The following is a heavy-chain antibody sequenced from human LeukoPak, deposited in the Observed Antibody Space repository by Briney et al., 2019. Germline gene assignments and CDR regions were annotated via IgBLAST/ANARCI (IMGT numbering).Heavy chain of an antibody. D-gene: IGHD3-10*01. V-gene: IGHV1-8*03. CDR2: MNPNSGTT. Sequence: ASVKVSCKASGYTFTSYGISWVRQAPGQGLEWMGWMNPNSGTTGYAQNFQGRVTITRSTSISTAYMELSSLRSEDTAVYYCARMSTTGGSDNWFDPWGQGTLVTVSS. CDR1: GYTFTSYG. J-gene: IGHJ5*02. CDR3: ARMSTTGGSDNWFDP.